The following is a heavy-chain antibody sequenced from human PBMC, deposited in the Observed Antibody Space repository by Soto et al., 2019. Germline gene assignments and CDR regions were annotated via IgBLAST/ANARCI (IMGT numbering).Heavy chain of an antibody. J-gene: IGHJ6*02. CDR1: GFTFSSYS. CDR2: ISYDGSNK. V-gene: IGHV3-30*18. D-gene: IGHD2-21*01. Sequence: QVQLVESGGGVVQPGRSLRLSCAASGFTFSSYSMHWVLQAPGKGLEWVAVISYDGSNKYYADSVKGRFTIDRDNSKNTLYLQMNSLRAEDTAVYYCAKDGPQARGGECYNRLGPYYYGMDVWGQGNTVPVSS. CDR3: AKDGPQARGGECYNRLGPYYYGMDV.